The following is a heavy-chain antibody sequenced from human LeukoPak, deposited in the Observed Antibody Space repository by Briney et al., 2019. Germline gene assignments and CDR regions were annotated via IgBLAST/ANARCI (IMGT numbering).Heavy chain of an antibody. J-gene: IGHJ4*02. Sequence: PGGSLRLSCTTSGFIFGDYVITWVRQAPGKGLEWVGFIRSKAYGGTTENAASVKGRFTISRDDSKSIAYLQMNSLKTEDTAVYYCTRTTYYNGSGSYFGFDYWGQGTLVTVSS. V-gene: IGHV3-49*04. CDR2: IRSKAYGGTT. CDR1: GFIFGDYV. D-gene: IGHD3-10*01. CDR3: TRTTYYNGSGSYFGFDY.